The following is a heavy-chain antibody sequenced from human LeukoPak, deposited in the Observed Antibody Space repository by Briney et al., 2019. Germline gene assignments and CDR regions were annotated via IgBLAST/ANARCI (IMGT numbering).Heavy chain of an antibody. CDR3: ARGAGPGHHYYMDV. Sequence: ASVKVSCKASGGTFSSYAISWVRQAPGQGLEWMGGIIPIFGTANYAQKFQGRVTITADESTSTAYMELSSLRSEDTAVYYCARGAGPGHHYYMDVWGKGTTVTVSS. CDR2: IIPIFGTA. V-gene: IGHV1-69*13. CDR1: GGTFSSYA. J-gene: IGHJ6*03.